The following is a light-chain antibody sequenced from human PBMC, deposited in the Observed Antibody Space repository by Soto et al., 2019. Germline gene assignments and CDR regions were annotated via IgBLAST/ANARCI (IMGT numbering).Light chain of an antibody. CDR3: KQYGSSPLFT. J-gene: IGKJ3*01. Sequence: EIVLTQSPATLSLSPGERATLSCGASQSVSSSYLAWYQQKPGLAPRLLIYDASSRATGIPDRFSGSGSGTDFTLTISRLEPEDFAVYYCKQYGSSPLFTFGPGTKVDIK. CDR1: QSVSSSY. CDR2: DAS. V-gene: IGKV3D-20*01.